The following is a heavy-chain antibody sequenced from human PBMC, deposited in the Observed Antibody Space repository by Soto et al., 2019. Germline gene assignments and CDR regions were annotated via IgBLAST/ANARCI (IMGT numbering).Heavy chain of an antibody. CDR2: IYWDDDK. CDR3: AHSAADFGVVIDMDV. J-gene: IGHJ6*02. V-gene: IGHV2-5*02. D-gene: IGHD3-3*01. Sequence: SGPTLVNPTQTLTLTCTFSGFSLSSSGVGVGWIRQPPGKALEWLAIIYWDDDKRYSPSLRTRLTITKDTSKNQVVLTMTDMDPVDTATYYCAHSAADFGVVIDMDVWGQGTTVTVSS. CDR1: GFSLSSSGVG.